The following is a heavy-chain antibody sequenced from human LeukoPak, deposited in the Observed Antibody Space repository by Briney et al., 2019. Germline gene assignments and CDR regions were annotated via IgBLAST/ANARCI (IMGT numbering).Heavy chain of an antibody. CDR3: ARAGTTVTYYYYYGMDV. CDR2: IKQDGSEK. CDR1: GFTFSSYW. D-gene: IGHD4-17*01. V-gene: IGHV3-7*01. Sequence: GGSLRLSCAASGFTFSSYWMSWVRQAPGKGLEWVANIKQDGSEKYYVDSVKGRFIISRDNAKNSLYLQMNSLRAEDTAVYYCARAGTTVTYYYYYGMDVWGQGTTVTVSS. J-gene: IGHJ6*02.